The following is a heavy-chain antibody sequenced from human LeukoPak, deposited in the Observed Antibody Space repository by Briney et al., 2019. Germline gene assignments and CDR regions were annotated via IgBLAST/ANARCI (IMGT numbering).Heavy chain of an antibody. D-gene: IGHD2-2*02. CDR1: GGTFSSYA. V-gene: IGHV1-69*05. CDR2: IIPIFGTA. Sequence: GASVKVSFKASGGTFSSYAISWVRQAPGQGLEWMGGIIPIFGTANYAQKFQGRVTITTDESTSTAYMELSSLRSEDTAVYYCARGVFYCSSTSCYTSKSTDQYYYYYYMDVWGKGTTVTVSS. J-gene: IGHJ6*03. CDR3: ARGVFYCSSTSCYTSKSTDQYYYYYYMDV.